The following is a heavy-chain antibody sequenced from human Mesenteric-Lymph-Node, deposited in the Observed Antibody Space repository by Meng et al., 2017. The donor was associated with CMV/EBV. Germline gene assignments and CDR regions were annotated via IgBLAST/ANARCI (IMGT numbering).Heavy chain of an antibody. CDR3: AAFTFGGVILGH. V-gene: IGHV5-10-1*01. Sequence: LKGSGYIFTGYWISWVRQMPRKGLEWMGGIDPTDSYSNYSPSFQGHVTISVDKSINTSYLQWSSLKASDTAMYYCAAFTFGGVILGHWGQGTLVTVSS. D-gene: IGHD3-16*02. J-gene: IGHJ4*02. CDR2: IDPTDSYS. CDR1: GYIFTGYW.